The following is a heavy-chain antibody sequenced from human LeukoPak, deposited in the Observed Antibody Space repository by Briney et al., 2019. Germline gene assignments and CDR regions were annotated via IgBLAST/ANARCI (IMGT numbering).Heavy chain of an antibody. D-gene: IGHD2-2*01. V-gene: IGHV1-18*01. J-gene: IGHJ3*02. CDR3: ARDDAHPGSRVPAAYGAFDI. CDR2: ISAYNGNT. CDR1: GYTFTSYG. Sequence: ASVKVSCKASGYTFTSYGISWVRRAPGQGLEWMGWISAYNGNTNYAQKLQGRVTMTTDTSTSTAYMELRSLRSDDTAVYYCARDDAHPGSRVPAAYGAFDIWGQGTMVTVSS.